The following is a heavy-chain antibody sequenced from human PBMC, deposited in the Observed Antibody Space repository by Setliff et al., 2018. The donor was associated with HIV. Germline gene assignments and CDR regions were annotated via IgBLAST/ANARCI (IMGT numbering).Heavy chain of an antibody. CDR3: AKDIPGPAMNSGRMKNWLDP. CDR2: INPAGNPT. Sequence: ASVKVSCKASGYTFTSDYIHWVRQPAGQGLEWMGIINPAGNPTSYEQKFQGRLTMTRDTSTNTFYMGLSSLCSEDTAVYYCAKDIPGPAMNSGRMKNWLDPWGEGTLVTVSS. J-gene: IGHJ5*02. D-gene: IGHD6-19*01. CDR1: GYTFTSDY. V-gene: IGHV1-46*01.